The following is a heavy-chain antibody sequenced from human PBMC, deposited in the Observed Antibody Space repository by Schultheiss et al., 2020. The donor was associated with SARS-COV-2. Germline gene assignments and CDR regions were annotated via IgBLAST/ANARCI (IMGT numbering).Heavy chain of an antibody. CDR2: IYHSGST. CDR3: ARGRIAARPFVYYYYYYMDV. CDR1: GGSISSSNW. V-gene: IGHV4-4*02. J-gene: IGHJ6*03. Sequence: SETLSLTCAVSGGSISSSNWWSWVRQPPGKGLEWIGEIYHSGSTYYNPSLKSRVTISVDTSKNQFSLKLSSVTAADTAVYYCARGRIAARPFVYYYYYYMDVWGKGTTVTVSS. D-gene: IGHD6-6*01.